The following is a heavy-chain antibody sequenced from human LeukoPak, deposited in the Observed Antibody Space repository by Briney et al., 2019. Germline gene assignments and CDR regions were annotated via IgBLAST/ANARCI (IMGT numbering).Heavy chain of an antibody. Sequence: AGGSLRLSCAASGFTFSSYWMQWVRQAPGKGLEWVGRIKSKTDGGTTDYAAPVKGRFTISRDDSKNTLYLQMNSLKTEDTAVYYCTTGDGYGGSDWGQGTLVTVSS. V-gene: IGHV3-15*01. CDR3: TTGDGYGGSD. CDR2: IKSKTDGGTT. D-gene: IGHD4-23*01. CDR1: GFTFSSYW. J-gene: IGHJ4*02.